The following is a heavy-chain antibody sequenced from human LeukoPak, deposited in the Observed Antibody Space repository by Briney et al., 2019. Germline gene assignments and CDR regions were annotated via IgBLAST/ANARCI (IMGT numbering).Heavy chain of an antibody. J-gene: IGHJ3*02. D-gene: IGHD3-10*01. CDR3: ARDRDYGSGSWLDAFDI. V-gene: IGHV3-7*01. CDR2: IKQDGSEK. CDR1: GFSFTSYW. Sequence: GGSLRLSCAASGFSFTSYWMSWVRQAPGKGLEWVANIKQDGSEKYYVDSVKGRFAISRDNAKNSLYLQMNSLRAEDTAVYHCARDRDYGSGSWLDAFDIWGQGTMVTVSS.